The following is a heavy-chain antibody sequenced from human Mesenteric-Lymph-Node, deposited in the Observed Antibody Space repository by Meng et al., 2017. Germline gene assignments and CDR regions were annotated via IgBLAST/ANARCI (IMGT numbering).Heavy chain of an antibody. J-gene: IGHJ4*02. CDR2: IYYSGAT. Sequence: QGPQQEAGPGLVRPSETLSLTCSVSGGSVSSGSYYWSWIRQPPGKGLEWIGYIYYSGATNYNPSLKSRVTISADTSKNQFSLNLKSMTAADTAVYYCARLDQALDYWGQGTLVTVSS. D-gene: IGHD3-9*01. V-gene: IGHV4-61*01. CDR1: GGSVSSGSYY. CDR3: ARLDQALDY.